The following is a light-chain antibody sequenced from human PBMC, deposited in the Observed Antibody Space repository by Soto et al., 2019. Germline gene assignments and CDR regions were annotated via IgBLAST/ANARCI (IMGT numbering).Light chain of an antibody. CDR2: PAS. CDR1: QDISTY. J-gene: IGKJ2*01. Sequence: DIHLTQSPSFLSASVGDRVTVTCRAGQDISTYLAWFQQKPGKAPQLLVYPASTLQGGVPSRFSGRGSGTEFSLTISSLQPEDFATYYCQQLRTYPYTFGQGTKLDIK. CDR3: QQLRTYPYT. V-gene: IGKV1-9*01.